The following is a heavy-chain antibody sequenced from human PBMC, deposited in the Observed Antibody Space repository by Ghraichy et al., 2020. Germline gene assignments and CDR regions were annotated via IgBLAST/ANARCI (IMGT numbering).Heavy chain of an antibody. J-gene: IGHJ4*02. CDR1: GYSFTSYW. CDR3: ARHLRVLAGHNYYDSSGYPRQIDY. Sequence: GESLNISCKGSGYSFTSYWIGWVRQMPGKGLEWMGIIYPGDSDTRYSPSFQGQVTISADKSISPAYLQWSSLKASDTAMYYCARHLRVLAGHNYYDSSGYPRQIDYWGQGTLVTVSS. D-gene: IGHD3-22*01. CDR2: IYPGDSDT. V-gene: IGHV5-51*01.